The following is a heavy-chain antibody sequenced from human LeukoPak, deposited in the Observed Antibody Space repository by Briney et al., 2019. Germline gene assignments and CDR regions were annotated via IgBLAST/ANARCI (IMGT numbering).Heavy chain of an antibody. D-gene: IGHD3-22*01. CDR2: IRSKANSYAT. Sequence: GGSLRLSCAASGFTFSGSAMHWVRQASGKGLEWVGRIRSKANSYATAYAASVKGRFTISRDDSKNTAYLQMSSLKTEDTAVYYCTRHVDDYYDSSGYYLDAFDIWGQGTMVTVSS. J-gene: IGHJ3*02. V-gene: IGHV3-73*01. CDR3: TRHVDDYYDSSGYYLDAFDI. CDR1: GFTFSGSA.